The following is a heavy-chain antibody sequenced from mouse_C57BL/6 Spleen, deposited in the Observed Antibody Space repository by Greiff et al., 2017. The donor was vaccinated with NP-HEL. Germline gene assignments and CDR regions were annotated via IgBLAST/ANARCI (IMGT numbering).Heavy chain of an antibody. CDR1: GFTFSDYG. CDR2: ISSGSSTI. CDR3: ARGDYGSSFHYAMDY. V-gene: IGHV5-17*01. J-gene: IGHJ4*01. D-gene: IGHD1-1*01. Sequence: DVQLVESGGGLVKPGGSLKLSCAASGFTFSDYGMHWVRQAPEKGLEWVAYISSGSSTIYYADTVKGRFTISRDNAKNTLFLQMTSLRSEDTAMYYCARGDYGSSFHYAMDYWGQGTSVTVSS.